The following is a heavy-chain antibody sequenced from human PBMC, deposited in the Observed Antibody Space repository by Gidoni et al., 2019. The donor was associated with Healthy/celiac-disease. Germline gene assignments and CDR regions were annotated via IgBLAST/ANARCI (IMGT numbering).Heavy chain of an antibody. CDR1: GFTCDEYA. J-gene: IGHJ4*02. CDR3: AKDRGYCSGGSCYYFDY. V-gene: IGHV3-9*01. D-gene: IGHD2-15*01. Sequence: EVQLVESGGGLVQPGRSLRLSCAASGFTCDEYAMHWVRQAPGKGLECVSGISWNSGSIGYADSVKGRFTISRDNAKNSLYLQMNSLRAEDTALYYCAKDRGYCSGGSCYYFDYWGQGTLVTVSS. CDR2: ISWNSGSI.